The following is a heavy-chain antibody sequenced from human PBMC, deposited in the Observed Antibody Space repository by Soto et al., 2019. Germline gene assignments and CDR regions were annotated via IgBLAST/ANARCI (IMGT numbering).Heavy chain of an antibody. CDR2: IIPVFGTA. V-gene: IGHV1-69*05. J-gene: IGHJ5*02. Sequence: SVKGSCKASGGTFRSYAISWVRQAPGQGLEWMGGIIPVFGTANYAQKFQGRVTMTTDTSTNTAYMELGSLRSDDTDLYYCARESGGLDPWGQGTLVTVSS. CDR1: GGTFRSYA. CDR3: ARESGGLDP.